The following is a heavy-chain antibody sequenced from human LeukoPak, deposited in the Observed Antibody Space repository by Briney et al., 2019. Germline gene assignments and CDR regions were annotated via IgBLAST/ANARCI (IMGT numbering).Heavy chain of an antibody. Sequence: PGGSLRLSCAASGFTFSDYYMSWIRQAPGKGLEWVSYISSSGSTIYYADSLKGRFTISRDNTKNSVYLQMNSLRAEDTAVYYCACGIMSARDYYYYMDVWGKGTTVTISS. D-gene: IGHD2-8*01. CDR1: GFTFSDYY. J-gene: IGHJ6*03. CDR3: ACGIMSARDYYYYMDV. CDR2: ISSSGSTI. V-gene: IGHV3-11*01.